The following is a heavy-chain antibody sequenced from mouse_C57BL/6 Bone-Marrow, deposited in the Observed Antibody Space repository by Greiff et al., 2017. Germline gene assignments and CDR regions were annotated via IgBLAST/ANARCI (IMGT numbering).Heavy chain of an antibody. V-gene: IGHV1-80*01. D-gene: IGHD4-1*01. CDR1: GYAFSSYW. Sequence: QVQLQQSGAELVKPGASVKISCKASGYAFSSYWMNWVKQRPGKGLEWIGQIYPGDGDTNYNGKFKGKATLTADKSSSTAYMQLSSLTSEDSAVYFCARGGANWDECYAMDYWGQGTSVTVSS. J-gene: IGHJ4*01. CDR3: ARGGANWDECYAMDY. CDR2: IYPGDGDT.